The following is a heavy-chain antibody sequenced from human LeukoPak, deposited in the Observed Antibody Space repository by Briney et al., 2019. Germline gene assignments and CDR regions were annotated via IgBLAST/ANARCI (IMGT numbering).Heavy chain of an antibody. J-gene: IGHJ5*02. D-gene: IGHD3-22*01. CDR1: GGSFSGYY. CDR3: ARIPGYYDSSGHP. V-gene: IGHV4-34*01. CDR2: INHSGST. Sequence: PSETLSLTXAVYGGSFSGYYWSWIRQPPGKGLEWMGEINHSGSTNYNPSLKSRVTISVDTSKNQFSLKLSSVTAADTAVYYCARIPGYYDSSGHPWGQGTLVTVSS.